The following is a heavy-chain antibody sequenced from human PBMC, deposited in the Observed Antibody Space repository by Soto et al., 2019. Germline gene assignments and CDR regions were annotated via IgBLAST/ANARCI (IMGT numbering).Heavy chain of an antibody. V-gene: IGHV4-59*01. CDR2: IYYSGST. Sequence: PSETLSLTCTVSGGSISSYYWTWIRQPPGKGLEWIGYIYYSGSTNYNPSLKTRVTISLDTSKNQFSLKLTSVTAADTAVYYCAKGQRGDGYPPYYYYGMDVWGQGTTVTVSS. J-gene: IGHJ6*02. CDR3: AKGQRGDGYPPYYYYGMDV. CDR1: GGSISSYY. D-gene: IGHD5-12*01.